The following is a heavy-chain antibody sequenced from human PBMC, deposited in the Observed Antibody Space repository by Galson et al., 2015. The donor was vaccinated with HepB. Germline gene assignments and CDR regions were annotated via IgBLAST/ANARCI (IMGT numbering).Heavy chain of an antibody. V-gene: IGHV1-24*01. CDR1: GYTLTELS. CDR3: AKGFLYQLLLSGFDC. CDR2: FDPEDGET. J-gene: IGHJ4*02. Sequence: SVKVSCKVSGYTLTELSMHWVRQAPGKGLEWMRGFDPEDGETIYAQKFQGRVTMTEDTSTDTAYMELSSLRSEDTAVYYCAKGFLYQLLLSGFDCWGQGTLVTVSS. D-gene: IGHD2-2*01.